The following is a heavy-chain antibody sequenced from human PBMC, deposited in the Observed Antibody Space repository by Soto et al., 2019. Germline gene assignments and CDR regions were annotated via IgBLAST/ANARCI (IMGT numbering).Heavy chain of an antibody. Sequence: GSLRLSCSASGFTFSSYAMHWVRQAPGKGLDYVSAISSNGGSTYYADSVKGRFTISRDNSKNTLYLQMSSLRAEDTAVYYCVKGPPKYYYDSSGYSSLDYWGQGTLVTVSS. CDR2: ISSNGGST. D-gene: IGHD3-22*01. J-gene: IGHJ4*02. CDR3: VKGPPKYYYDSSGYSSLDY. V-gene: IGHV3-64D*06. CDR1: GFTFSSYA.